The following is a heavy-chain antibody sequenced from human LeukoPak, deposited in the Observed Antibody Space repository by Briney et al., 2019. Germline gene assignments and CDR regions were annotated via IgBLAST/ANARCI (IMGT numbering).Heavy chain of an antibody. CDR2: MNPNSGNT. Sequence: RASVKVSCKASGYTFTSYDINWVRQATGQGLDWMGWMNPNSGNTGYAQKFQGRVTMTRNTSISTAYMELSSLRSEDTAVYYCASAIFPYGWFDPWGQGTLVTVSS. J-gene: IGHJ5*02. CDR1: GYTFTSYD. CDR3: ASAIFPYGWFDP. V-gene: IGHV1-8*01. D-gene: IGHD3-3*01.